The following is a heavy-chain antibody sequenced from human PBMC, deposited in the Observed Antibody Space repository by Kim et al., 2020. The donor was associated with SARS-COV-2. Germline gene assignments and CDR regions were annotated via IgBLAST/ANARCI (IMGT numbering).Heavy chain of an antibody. D-gene: IGHD2-8*01. CDR2: IRPKASRYTT. Sequence: GGSLRLSCAASGFTFSDHSMDWVRQAPGKGLEWVGRIRPKASRYTTEYAASVKGRFTISRDDSKNSLYLQMNSLKTEDTAVYYCTRLNTKSYTAENYWGQGTLVTVSS. V-gene: IGHV3-72*01. CDR3: TRLNTKSYTAENY. CDR1: GFTFSDHS. J-gene: IGHJ4*02.